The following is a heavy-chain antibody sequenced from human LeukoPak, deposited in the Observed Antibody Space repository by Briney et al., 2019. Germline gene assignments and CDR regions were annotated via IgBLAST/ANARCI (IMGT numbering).Heavy chain of an antibody. CDR1: GYSFTSYW. V-gene: IGHV5-51*01. CDR2: IYPGDSDT. Sequence: GESLKISCKGSGYSFTSYWIGWVRQMPGKGLEWMGIIYPGDSDTTYSPSFQGQVTISADKSISTAYLQWSSLKASDTAMYYCAIFDFLFGEIDNWFDPWGQGTQVTVSS. CDR3: AIFDFLFGEIDNWFDP. D-gene: IGHD3-16*01. J-gene: IGHJ5*02.